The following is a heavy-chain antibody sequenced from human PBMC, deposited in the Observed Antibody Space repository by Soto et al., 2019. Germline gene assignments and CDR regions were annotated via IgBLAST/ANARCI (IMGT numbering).Heavy chain of an antibody. CDR3: ARHRITFGGVIGIDY. V-gene: IGHV3-33*01. J-gene: IGHJ4*02. D-gene: IGHD3-16*02. CDR1: GFTFSSYG. CDR2: IWYDGSNK. Sequence: QVPLVESGGGVVQPGRSLRLSCAASGFTFSSYGMHWVRQAPGKGLEWVAVIWYDGSNKYYADSVKGRFTISRDNSKNTLYLQMNSLRAEDTAVYYCARHRITFGGVIGIDYWGQGTLVTVSS.